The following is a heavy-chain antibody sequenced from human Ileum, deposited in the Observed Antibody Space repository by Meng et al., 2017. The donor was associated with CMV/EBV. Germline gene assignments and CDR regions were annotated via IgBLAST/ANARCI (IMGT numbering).Heavy chain of an antibody. CDR3: ARGYNWNSGIRWFDP. J-gene: IGHJ5*02. CDR2: MNPKSGNT. Sequence: ASVKVSCKASGYTFTSYDINWVRQATGQGLEWMGWMNPKSGNTGYAQEFQGRVTMTRDTSISTAYMELSSLKSEDTAVYYCARGYNWNSGIRWFDPWGQGTRVTVSS. D-gene: IGHD1-7*01. V-gene: IGHV1-8*01. CDR1: GYTFTSYD.